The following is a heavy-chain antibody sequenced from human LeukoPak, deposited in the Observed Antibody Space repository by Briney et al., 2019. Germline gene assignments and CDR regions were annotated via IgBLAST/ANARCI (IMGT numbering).Heavy chain of an antibody. D-gene: IGHD3-22*01. CDR3: AREVEYYDSSGLTSYGFDY. J-gene: IGHJ4*02. Sequence: ASVKVSCKASGYTFTNYGISWVRQAPGQGLEWMGWISAYNGNTNYAQKLQGRVTMTTDTSTSTAYMELRSLRSDDTAVYYCAREVEYYDSSGLTSYGFDYWGQGTLVTVSS. V-gene: IGHV1-18*01. CDR2: ISAYNGNT. CDR1: GYTFTNYG.